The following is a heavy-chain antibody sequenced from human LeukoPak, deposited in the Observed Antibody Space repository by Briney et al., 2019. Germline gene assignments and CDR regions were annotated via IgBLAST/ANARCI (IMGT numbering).Heavy chain of an antibody. Sequence: PGGSLRLSCAPSGFIFSSCWMSWVRQAPGKGLEWVANIKQDGSERYYVDSVKGRFTISRDNAKNSLYLQMNSLRAEDTAVYYCARKAYALDVWGKGTTVTVSS. D-gene: IGHD2-8*01. CDR3: ARKAYALDV. CDR1: GFIFSSCW. J-gene: IGHJ6*04. V-gene: IGHV3-7*03. CDR2: IKQDGSER.